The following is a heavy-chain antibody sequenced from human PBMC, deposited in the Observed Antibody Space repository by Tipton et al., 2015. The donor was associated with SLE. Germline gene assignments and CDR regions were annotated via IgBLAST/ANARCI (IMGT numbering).Heavy chain of an antibody. V-gene: IGHV4-59*08. J-gene: IGHJ5*02. Sequence: LRLSCYVTGVSISNYYWTWIRQSPGKGLEWIGNVYKNYNPSLESRVTISVDTSRNLFSLNLSSVTAADTAVYYCARHYDSTGFGRDTWFDPWGQGTLVTVSS. CDR3: ARHYDSTGFGRDTWFDP. CDR1: GVSISNYY. D-gene: IGHD3-22*01. CDR2: VYKN.